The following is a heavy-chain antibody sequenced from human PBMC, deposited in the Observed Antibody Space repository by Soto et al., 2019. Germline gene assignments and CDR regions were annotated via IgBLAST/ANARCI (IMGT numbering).Heavy chain of an antibody. J-gene: IGHJ5*02. CDR2: IYTSGST. CDR3: ARQGNGPYSRPDPSWFHP. D-gene: IGHD6-13*01. V-gene: IGHV4-4*07. Sequence: SETLSLTCTVSGGSISSYYWSWIRQPAGKGLEWIGRIYTSGSTNYNPSLKSRVTMSVDTSKNQFSLKLSPVTAADTAGYYCARQGNGPYSRPDPSWFHPWGQVTLVSV. CDR1: GGSISSYY.